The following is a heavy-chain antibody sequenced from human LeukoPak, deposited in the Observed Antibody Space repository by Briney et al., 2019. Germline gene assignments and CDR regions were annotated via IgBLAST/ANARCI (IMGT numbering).Heavy chain of an antibody. D-gene: IGHD3-22*01. Sequence: GGSLRLSCAASGFTFSSFWMTWVRQAPGKGLEWVANIKEDGSATHYVDSVKGRFTISRDNAKNSLYLQMNGLRVEDTAVYHCGYYDSRVYWDYWGQGTLVTVSS. CDR3: GYYDSRVYWDY. CDR1: GFTFSSFW. V-gene: IGHV3-7*01. CDR2: IKEDGSAT. J-gene: IGHJ4*02.